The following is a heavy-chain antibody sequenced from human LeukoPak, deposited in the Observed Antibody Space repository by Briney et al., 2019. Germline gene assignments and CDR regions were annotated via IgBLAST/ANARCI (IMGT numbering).Heavy chain of an antibody. CDR2: ISSSSSYI. D-gene: IGHD3-3*01. Sequence: GGSLRLSCAASGFTFSSYSMNWVRQAPGKGLEWVSSISSSSSYIYYADSVKGRFTISRDNAKNTLYLQMNSLRAEDTAVYYCARDYDRYYMDVWGKGTPVTVSS. CDR1: GFTFSSYS. CDR3: ARDYDRYYMDV. V-gene: IGHV3-21*01. J-gene: IGHJ6*03.